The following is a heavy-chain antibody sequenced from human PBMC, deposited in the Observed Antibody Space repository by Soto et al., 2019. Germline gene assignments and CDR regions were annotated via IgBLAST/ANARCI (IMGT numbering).Heavy chain of an antibody. CDR2: ISWNSGSI. D-gene: IGHD5-12*01. J-gene: IGHJ4*02. CDR1: GFTFDDYA. CDR3: AKYSGAHIVAKSWYFDY. Sequence: EVQLVESGGGLVQPGRSLRLSCAASGFTFDDYAMHWVRQAPGKGLEWVSGISWNSGSIGYADSVKGRFTISRDNAKNSLYLQMNSLSAEDTALYYCAKYSGAHIVAKSWYFDYWGQGTLVTVSS. V-gene: IGHV3-9*01.